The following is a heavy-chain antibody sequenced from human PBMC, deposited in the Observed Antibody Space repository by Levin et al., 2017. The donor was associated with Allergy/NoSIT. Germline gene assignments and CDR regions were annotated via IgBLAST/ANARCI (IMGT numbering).Heavy chain of an antibody. CDR3: ARDSRGRWLQQSWGFDY. J-gene: IGHJ4*02. D-gene: IGHD5-24*01. V-gene: IGHV3-30*04. Sequence: GGSLRLSCAASGFTFSSYAMHWVRQAPGKGLEWVAVISYDGSNKYYADSVKGRFTISRDNSKNTLYLQMNSLRAEDTAVYYCARDSRGRWLQQSWGFDYWGQGTLVTVSS. CDR1: GFTFSSYA. CDR2: ISYDGSNK.